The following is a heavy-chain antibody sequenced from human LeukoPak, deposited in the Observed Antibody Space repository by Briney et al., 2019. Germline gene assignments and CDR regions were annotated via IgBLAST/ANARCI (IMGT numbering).Heavy chain of an antibody. J-gene: IGHJ4*02. V-gene: IGHV1-24*01. CDR1: GYTLSELS. CDR3: ARDLATVTTVTGGN. Sequence: GASVKASCKVSGYTLSELSMHWVRQAPGKGLEWMGGFDPGEDKTIYAQKFQGRVTMTEDTSTDTAYMELSSLRSDDTTVYYCARDLATVTTVTGGNWGQGTLVIVSS. D-gene: IGHD4-17*01. CDR2: FDPGEDKT.